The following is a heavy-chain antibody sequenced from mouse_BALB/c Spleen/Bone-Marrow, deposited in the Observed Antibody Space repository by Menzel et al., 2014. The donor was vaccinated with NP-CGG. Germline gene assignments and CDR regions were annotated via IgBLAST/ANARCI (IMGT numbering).Heavy chain of an antibody. V-gene: IGHV1S41*01. Sequence: LVTTGSSGKFPCKPSGSTFTRYWINWVKQRPGQGLEWVGRIAPGSGNIYYNEMFKGEATLTVDASSSTAYIQLSSLSSEDSAVYFCARSYYGRRPYSNDYCSQGT. CDR2: IAPGSGNI. D-gene: IGHD1-1*01. CDR1: GSTFTRYW. CDR3: ARSYYGRRPYSNDY. J-gene: IGHJ4*01.